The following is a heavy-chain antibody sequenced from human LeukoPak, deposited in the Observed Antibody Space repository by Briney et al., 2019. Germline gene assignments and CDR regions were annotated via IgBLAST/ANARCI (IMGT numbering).Heavy chain of an antibody. CDR1: GYSFTSYW. D-gene: IGHD4-17*01. V-gene: IGHV5-10-1*01. Sequence: GESLKISCKGSGYSFTSYWISWVRQMPGKGLEWMGRTDPSDSYTNYSPSFQGHVTISADKSTSTAYLQWSSLKASDTAMYYCARLHDNGDYGYDSGYYYYGMDVWGKGTTVTVSS. CDR3: ARLHDNGDYGYDSGYYYYGMDV. J-gene: IGHJ6*04. CDR2: TDPSDSYT.